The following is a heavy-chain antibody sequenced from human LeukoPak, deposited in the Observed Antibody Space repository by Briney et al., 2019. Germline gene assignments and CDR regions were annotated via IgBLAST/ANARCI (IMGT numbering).Heavy chain of an antibody. D-gene: IGHD6-19*01. V-gene: IGHV3-20*04. CDR2: INWNGGST. CDR3: ARGYSSGWHYYYYYMDV. Sequence: PGGSLRLSCAASGFTFDDYGMSWVRQAPGKGLEWGSGINWNGGSTGYADSVKGRFAISRDNAKNSLYLQMNSLRAEDTALYYCARGYSSGWHYYYYYMDVWGKGTTVTVSS. CDR1: GFTFDDYG. J-gene: IGHJ6*03.